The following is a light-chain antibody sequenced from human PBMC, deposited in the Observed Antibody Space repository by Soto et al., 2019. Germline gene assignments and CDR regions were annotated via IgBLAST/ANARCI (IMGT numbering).Light chain of an antibody. Sequence: NFMLTQPHSVSESPGKTVTISCTRSSGSIASNYVQWYQQRPGSAPTTVIYENNERPSGVPGRFSGSIDSSSNSASLTISGLKTEDEADYYCQSYGKVFGGGTKLTVL. J-gene: IGLJ3*02. CDR3: QSYGKV. V-gene: IGLV6-57*04. CDR2: ENN. CDR1: SGSIASNY.